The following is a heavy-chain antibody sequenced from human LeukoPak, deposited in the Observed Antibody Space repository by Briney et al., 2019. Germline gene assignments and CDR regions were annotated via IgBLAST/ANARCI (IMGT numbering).Heavy chain of an antibody. D-gene: IGHD3-22*01. V-gene: IGHV3-30*03. J-gene: IGHJ3*02. CDR3: ARDYTYYYDSSGYRNAFDI. CDR1: GFTFSSYG. Sequence: PGRSLRLSCAASGFTFSSYGMHWVRQAPGKGLEWVAVISYDGSNKYYADSVKGRFTISRDNAKNSLYLQMNSLRDEDTAVYYCARDYTYYYDSSGYRNAFDIWGQGTMVTVSS. CDR2: ISYDGSNK.